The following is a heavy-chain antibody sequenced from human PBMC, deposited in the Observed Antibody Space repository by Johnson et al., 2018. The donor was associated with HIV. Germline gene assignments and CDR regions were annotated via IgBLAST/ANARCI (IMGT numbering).Heavy chain of an antibody. D-gene: IGHD6-19*01. CDR3: AKDLSSGWYHAFDI. CDR2: ISSNGDST. Sequence: VHLVESGGGLVQPGGSLRLSCAVSGFSFSTYTMNWVRHVPGKGLEYVSGISSNGDSTFYAKSVQGRFTISRDNSKNTLYLQMNSLRAEDTAVYYCAKDLSSGWYHAFDIWGQGTMVTVSS. CDR1: GFSFSTYT. J-gene: IGHJ3*02. V-gene: IGHV3-64*01.